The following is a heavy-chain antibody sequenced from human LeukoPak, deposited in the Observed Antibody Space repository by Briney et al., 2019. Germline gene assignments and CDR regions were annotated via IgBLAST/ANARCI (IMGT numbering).Heavy chain of an antibody. CDR2: ITNNGIST. CDR1: GFTFSNYA. CDR3: AMNWNCDY. J-gene: IGHJ4*02. D-gene: IGHD1-1*01. V-gene: IGHV3-64D*09. Sequence: GGSLTLSCSASGFTFSNYALAWVRQAPGKGLEYVSVITNNGISTYYADSVKGRFTISRDNSKSTLYLQMSSLRAEDTAMYYCAMNWNCDYWGQGTLVTVSS.